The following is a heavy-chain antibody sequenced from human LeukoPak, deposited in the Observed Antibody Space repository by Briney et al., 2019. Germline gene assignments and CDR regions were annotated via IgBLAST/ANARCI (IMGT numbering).Heavy chain of an antibody. D-gene: IGHD1-26*01. CDR1: GFTFSSYA. CDR3: ARERGRGSYVWYFDL. J-gene: IGHJ2*01. V-gene: IGHV3-23*01. Sequence: AGGSLRLSCAASGFTFSSYAMSWVRQAPGKGLEWVSAISGSGGSTYYADSVKGRFTISRDNSKNTLYLQMRSLRAEDTAVYYCARERGRGSYVWYFDLWGRGTLVTVSS. CDR2: ISGSGGST.